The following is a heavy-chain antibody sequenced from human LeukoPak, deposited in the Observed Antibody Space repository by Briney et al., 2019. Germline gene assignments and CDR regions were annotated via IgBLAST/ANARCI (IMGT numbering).Heavy chain of an antibody. Sequence: GGSLRLSCAASGFTFSSYWMHWVRQAPGKGLVWVSRINSDGSSTSYADSVKGRFTIYRDNAKNTLYLQMNSLRAEDTAVYYCARDFVTLEYNWFDPWGQGTLVTVSS. V-gene: IGHV3-74*01. D-gene: IGHD2-21*02. CDR3: ARDFVTLEYNWFDP. CDR2: INSDGSST. J-gene: IGHJ5*02. CDR1: GFTFSSYW.